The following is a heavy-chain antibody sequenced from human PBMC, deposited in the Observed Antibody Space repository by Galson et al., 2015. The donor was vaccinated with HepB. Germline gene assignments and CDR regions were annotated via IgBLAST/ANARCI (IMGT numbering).Heavy chain of an antibody. D-gene: IGHD6-13*01. CDR2: INTNTGNP. V-gene: IGHV7-4-1*02. CDR3: ARDMKQLVPYAFDI. J-gene: IGHJ3*02. Sequence: SVKVSCKASGYTFTSYAMNWVRQAPGQGLEWMGWINTNTGNPTYAQGFTGRFVFSLDTSVSTAYLQISSLKAEDTAVYYCARDMKQLVPYAFDIWGQGTLVTVSS. CDR1: GYTFTSYA.